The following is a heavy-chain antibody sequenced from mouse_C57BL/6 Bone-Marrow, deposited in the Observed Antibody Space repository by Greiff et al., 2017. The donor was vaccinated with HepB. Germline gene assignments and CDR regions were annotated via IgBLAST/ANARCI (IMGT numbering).Heavy chain of an antibody. CDR3: ARFAD. Sequence: EVMLVESGPELVKPGASVKISCKASGYSFTGYYMNWVKQSPEKSLEWIGEINPSTGGTTYNQKFKAKATLTVDKSSSTAYMQLKSLTSEDSAVYYCARFADWGQGTTLTGSS. CDR2: INPSTGGT. J-gene: IGHJ2*01. CDR1: GYSFTGYY. V-gene: IGHV1-42*01.